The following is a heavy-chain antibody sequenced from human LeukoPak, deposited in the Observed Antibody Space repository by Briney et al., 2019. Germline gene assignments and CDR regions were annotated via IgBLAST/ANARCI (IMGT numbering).Heavy chain of an antibody. V-gene: IGHV3-53*01. J-gene: IGHJ4*02. CDR2: IYSGGST. D-gene: IGHD6-13*01. CDR1: GFTVSSNY. CDR3: ARAGSSSWFYYFDY. Sequence: GGSLRLSCAASGFTVSSNYMSWVRQAPGKGLEWVSVIYSGGSTYYADCVKGRFTISRDNSKNTLYLQMNSLRAEDTAVYYCARAGSSSWFYYFDYWGQGTLVTVSS.